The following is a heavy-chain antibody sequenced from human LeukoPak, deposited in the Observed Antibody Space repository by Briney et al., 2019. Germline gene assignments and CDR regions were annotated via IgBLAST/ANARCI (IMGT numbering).Heavy chain of an antibody. Sequence: GGSLRLSCAASGFTFSSYWMHWVRQAPGKGLGWVSRINSDGSSTSYADSVKGRFTISRDNAKNTLYLQMNSLRAEDTAVYYCARDHYYDSSGYYYWGQGTLVTVSS. CDR1: GFTFSSYW. CDR3: ARDHYYDSSGYYY. CDR2: INSDGSST. V-gene: IGHV3-74*01. J-gene: IGHJ4*02. D-gene: IGHD3-22*01.